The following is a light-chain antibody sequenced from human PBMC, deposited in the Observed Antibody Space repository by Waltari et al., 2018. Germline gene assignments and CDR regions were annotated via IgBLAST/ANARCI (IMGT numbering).Light chain of an antibody. CDR2: DVS. CDR1: SSDVGGYNY. Sequence: QSALTQPASVSGSPGQSITISCSGTSSDVGGYNYVSWFQQHPGKAPKLMIYDVSNRPSGVANLFSGSKSGNTASLTISGLQAEDEADYYCSSYTRSSSTRGVFGGVTKLTVL. V-gene: IGLV2-14*01. CDR3: SSYTRSSSTRGV. J-gene: IGLJ3*02.